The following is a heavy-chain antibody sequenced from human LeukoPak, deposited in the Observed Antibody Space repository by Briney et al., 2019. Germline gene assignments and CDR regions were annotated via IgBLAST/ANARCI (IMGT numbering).Heavy chain of an antibody. D-gene: IGHD2-2*01. CDR2: IKQDGSEK. J-gene: IGHJ6*02. Sequence: GGSLRLSCAASGFTFSSYWMSWVRQAPGKGLEWVANIKQDGSEKYYVDSVKGRFTISRDNAKNSLYLQMNSLRAEDTAVYYCARDGCSSTSCYRPIYYYYGMDVWGQGTTVTVSS. CDR3: ARDGCSSTSCYRPIYYYYGMDV. CDR1: GFTFSSYW. V-gene: IGHV3-7*01.